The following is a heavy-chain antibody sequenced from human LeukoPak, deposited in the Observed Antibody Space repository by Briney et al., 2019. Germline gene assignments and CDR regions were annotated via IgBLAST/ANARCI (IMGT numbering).Heavy chain of an antibody. CDR3: ARDYELGTPGSAYEFFDY. CDR1: GYTFTDHF. CDR2: INPNSGGT. V-gene: IGHV1-2*02. Sequence: ASVKVSCKASGYTFTDHFMQWVRHAPGQGLEWMGWINPNSGGTSYAQKLKGRVTMTSDTSISTVYMELSRLGSDDTAVYYCARDYELGTPGSAYEFFDYWGQGTLVTVSS. D-gene: IGHD3-10*01. J-gene: IGHJ4*02.